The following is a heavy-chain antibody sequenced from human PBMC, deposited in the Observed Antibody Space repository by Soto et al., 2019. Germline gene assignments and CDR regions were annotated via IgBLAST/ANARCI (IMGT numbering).Heavy chain of an antibody. CDR3: ARQAGRFSGWGTGWFDP. V-gene: IGHV4-39*01. CDR2: IYYSGST. J-gene: IGHJ5*02. Sequence: SETLSLTCTVSGGSISSSSYYWGWIRQPPGKGLEWIGSIYYSGSTYYNPSLKSRVTISVDTSKNQFSLKLSSVTAADTAVYYCARQAGRFSGWGTGWFDPWGQGTLVTVSS. CDR1: GGSISSSSYY. D-gene: IGHD1-1*01.